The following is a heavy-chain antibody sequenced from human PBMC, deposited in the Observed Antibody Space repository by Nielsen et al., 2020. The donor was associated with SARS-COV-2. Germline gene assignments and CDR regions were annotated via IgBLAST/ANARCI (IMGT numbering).Heavy chain of an antibody. D-gene: IGHD6-25*01. CDR1: GFRFTSYS. V-gene: IGHV3-21*06. J-gene: IGHJ2*01. CDR2: ITMSGPYM. Sequence: GESLKISCAASGFRFTSYSMNWVRQAPGKGLEWVASITMSGPYMYYADSVRGRFTVSRDNAENSLYLQMNSLRDEDTAVYYCARDQDGGAATSNWYFDLWGRGTLVIVSS. CDR3: ARDQDGGAATSNWYFDL.